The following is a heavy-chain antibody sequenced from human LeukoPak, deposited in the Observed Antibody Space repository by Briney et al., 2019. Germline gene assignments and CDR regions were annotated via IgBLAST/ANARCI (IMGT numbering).Heavy chain of an antibody. Sequence: SETLSLTCTVSGGSISSSSYYWGWIRQPPGKGLEWIGSIYYSGSTYYNPSLKSRVTISVDTSKNQFSLKLSSVTAADTAVYYCARVGLEMATILVNWYFDLWGRGTLVTVSS. CDR2: IYYSGST. J-gene: IGHJ2*01. CDR3: ARVGLEMATILVNWYFDL. CDR1: GGSISSSSYY. D-gene: IGHD5-24*01. V-gene: IGHV4-39*01.